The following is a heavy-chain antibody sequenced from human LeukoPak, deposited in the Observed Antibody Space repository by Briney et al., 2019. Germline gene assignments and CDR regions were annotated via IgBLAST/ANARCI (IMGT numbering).Heavy chain of an antibody. CDR2: LNPTYDIP. CDR3: AKDPRNILTGDYDDFDI. D-gene: IGHD3-9*01. J-gene: IGHJ3*02. Sequence: ASVKVSCKASGYTFSNYCMHWVRQAPGQGLEWMGILNPTYDIPIYAQTFEGRVTMTRDMSTSTVYMELSTLTSADTAVYFCAKDPRNILTGDYDDFDIWGQGTMVIVSS. V-gene: IGHV1-46*01. CDR1: GYTFSNYC.